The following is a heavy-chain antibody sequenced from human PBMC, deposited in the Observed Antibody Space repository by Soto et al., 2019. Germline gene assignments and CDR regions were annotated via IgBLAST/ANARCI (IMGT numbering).Heavy chain of an antibody. CDR1: GYTFTGYY. D-gene: IGHD4-17*01. CDR3: ARDPHGDYRDPHYYYWHSYGMDV. V-gene: IGHV1-2*04. Sequence: ASVKVSCKASGYTFTGYYMHWVRQAPGQGLEWMGWINPNSGGTNYAQKFQGWVTMTRDTSISTAYMELSRLRSDDTAVYYCARDPHGDYRDPHYYYWHSYGMDVWGQGTTVTVSS. J-gene: IGHJ6*02. CDR2: INPNSGGT.